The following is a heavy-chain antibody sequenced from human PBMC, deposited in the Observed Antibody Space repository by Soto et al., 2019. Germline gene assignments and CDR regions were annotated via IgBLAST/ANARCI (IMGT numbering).Heavy chain of an antibody. CDR2: IRGDFVTT. D-gene: IGHD1-26*01. CDR1: GFTFSDHA. CDR3: VKEGKMGVEGFDF. V-gene: IGHV3-23*01. J-gene: IGHJ4*02. Sequence: GGSLRFSCATSGFTFSDHAMHWVRQAPGEGLEWVSGIRGDFVTTPYPDSVRGRFTISRDNSKNMLYLQMNSLRAEDTAIYYCVKEGKMGVEGFDFWGQGTLVTVSS.